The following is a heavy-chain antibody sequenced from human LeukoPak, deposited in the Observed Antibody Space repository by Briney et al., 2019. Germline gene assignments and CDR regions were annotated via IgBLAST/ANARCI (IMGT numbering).Heavy chain of an antibody. D-gene: IGHD3-22*01. Sequence: GGSLRLSCAASGFTFSSYGMSWVRQAPGKGLERVSAISGSGGSTYYADSVKGRFTISRDNSKNTLYLQMNSLRAEDTAVYYCAKEVASSGYYYRTENWFDPWGQGTLVTVSS. V-gene: IGHV3-23*01. CDR3: AKEVASSGYYYRTENWFDP. CDR1: GFTFSSYG. CDR2: ISGSGGST. J-gene: IGHJ5*02.